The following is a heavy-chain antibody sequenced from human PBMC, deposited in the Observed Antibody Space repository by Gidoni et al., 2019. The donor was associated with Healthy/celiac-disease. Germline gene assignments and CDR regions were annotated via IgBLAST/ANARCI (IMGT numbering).Heavy chain of an antibody. J-gene: IGHJ4*02. CDR2: INPNRGGT. CDR1: GYTFTGYY. V-gene: IGHV1-2*06. CDR3: ARVWYSSSEFCY. D-gene: IGHD6-6*01. Sequence: QVQLVQSGAEVKKPGASVKVSCKASGYTFTGYYMHWVRQAPGQGLEWMGRINPNRGGTNYAQKFQGRVTMTRDTSISTAYMELSRLRSDDTAVYYCARVWYSSSEFCYWGQGTLVTVSS.